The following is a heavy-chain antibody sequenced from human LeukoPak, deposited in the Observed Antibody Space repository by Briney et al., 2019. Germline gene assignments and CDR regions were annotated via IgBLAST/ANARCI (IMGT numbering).Heavy chain of an antibody. CDR1: GYTFTGYY. Sequence: ASVKVSCRASGYTFTGYYMHWVRQAPGQGLEWMGRINPNSGGTNYAQKFQGRVTMTRDTSISTAYMELSRLRSDDTAVYYCARDLSAVITFGGVIVYWGQGTLVTVSS. CDR2: INPNSGGT. J-gene: IGHJ4*02. CDR3: ARDLSAVITFGGVIVY. V-gene: IGHV1-2*06. D-gene: IGHD3-16*02.